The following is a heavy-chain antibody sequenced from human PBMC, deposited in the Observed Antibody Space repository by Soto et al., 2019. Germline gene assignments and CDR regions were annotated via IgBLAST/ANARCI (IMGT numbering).Heavy chain of an antibody. D-gene: IGHD4-17*01. CDR2: IYYTGST. Sequence: QVQLQESGPGLVKPSQTLSLTCTVSGASISGGDAYWRWIRQPPGKGLEWIGYIYYTGSTYHNPSLKSRLILSVDTSKNQFSLRLSSVTAADTAVYFCARGYGDYGDWFDPWGQGTLVTVSS. CDR1: GASISGGDAY. V-gene: IGHV4-30-4*01. J-gene: IGHJ5*02. CDR3: ARGYGDYGDWFDP.